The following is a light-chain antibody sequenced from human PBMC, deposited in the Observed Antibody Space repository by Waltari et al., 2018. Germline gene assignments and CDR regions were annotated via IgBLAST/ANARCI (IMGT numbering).Light chain of an antibody. CDR3: QKYNDVPQP. V-gene: IGKV1-27*01. CDR2: AAS. CDR1: QDINNH. J-gene: IGKJ4*01. Sequence: DIQMTQSPSSLSASVGDRVTITCRASQDINNHLAWYQRKPGKLPQLLIYAASTLHSGVPPRFSGSRSGTEFTLTISSLQPEDFYCQKYNDVPQPFGGGTKVEIK.